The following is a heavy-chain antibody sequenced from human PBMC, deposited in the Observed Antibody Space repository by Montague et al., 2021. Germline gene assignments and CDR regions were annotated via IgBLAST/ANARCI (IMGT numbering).Heavy chain of an antibody. CDR3: ARVFSSWYVGWFDP. Sequence: SETLSLTCTVSGSSITSNIYYWGWIRQSPGKGLEWIGSIYYSGNSFYQPSPKIRITMAVDPSKNQFSLKLTPVTAADPATYYCARVFSSWYVGWFDPWGRGTLVTVSS. V-gene: IGHV4-39*07. CDR2: IYYSGNS. J-gene: IGHJ5*02. CDR1: GSSITSNIYY. D-gene: IGHD6-13*01.